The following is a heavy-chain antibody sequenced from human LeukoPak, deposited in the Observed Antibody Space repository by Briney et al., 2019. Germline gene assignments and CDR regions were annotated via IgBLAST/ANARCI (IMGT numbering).Heavy chain of an antibody. Sequence: GSLRLSCTASGFTFADYPMTWFRQAPGKGLEWVASINHNGNVNYYVDSVKGRFTISRDNAKNSLYLQMSNLRAEDTAVYFCARGGGLDVWGQGATVTVSS. D-gene: IGHD3-16*01. CDR3: ARGGGLDV. V-gene: IGHV3-7*03. CDR2: INHNGNVN. J-gene: IGHJ6*02. CDR1: GFTFADYP.